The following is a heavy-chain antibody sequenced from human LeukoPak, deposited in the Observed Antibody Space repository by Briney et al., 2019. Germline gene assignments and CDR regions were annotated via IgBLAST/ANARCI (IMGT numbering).Heavy chain of an antibody. Sequence: ASVKVSCKASGYTFTSYYMHWVRQAPGQGLEWMGIMNPSGGSTSYAQKFQGRVTMTTDMSTSTVYMELSSLRSEDTAVYYCAKGSGGEYCSGGSCQDFDYWGQGTLVTVSS. CDR1: GYTFTSYY. CDR3: AKGSGGEYCSGGSCQDFDY. V-gene: IGHV1-46*01. D-gene: IGHD2-15*01. CDR2: MNPSGGST. J-gene: IGHJ4*02.